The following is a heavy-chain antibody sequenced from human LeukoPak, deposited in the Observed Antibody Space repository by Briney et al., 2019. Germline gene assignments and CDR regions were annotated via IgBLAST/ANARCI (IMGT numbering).Heavy chain of an antibody. J-gene: IGHJ4*02. CDR2: ISYDGSNK. CDR3: ARASIVGATRG. D-gene: IGHD1-26*01. CDR1: GFTFSSYG. V-gene: IGHV3-30*03. Sequence: PGGSLRLSCAASGFTFSSYGMHWVRQAPGKGLEWVAVISYDGSNKYYADSVKGRFTISRDNSKNTLYLQMNSLRAEDTAAYYCARASIVGATRGWGEGTLVTVSS.